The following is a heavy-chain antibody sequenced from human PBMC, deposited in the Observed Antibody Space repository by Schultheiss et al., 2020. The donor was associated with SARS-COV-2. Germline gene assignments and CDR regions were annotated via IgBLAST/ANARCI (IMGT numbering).Heavy chain of an antibody. V-gene: IGHV1-69*13. Sequence: SVKVSCKASGYTFTHYYLHWVRQAPGQGLEWMGGIIPIFGTANYAQKFQGRVTITADESTSTAYMELSSLRSEDTAVYYCARDILRYFDWLLSPQRDYYYYGMDVWGQGTTVTVSS. J-gene: IGHJ6*02. CDR3: ARDILRYFDWLLSPQRDYYYYGMDV. CDR2: IIPIFGTA. D-gene: IGHD3-9*01. CDR1: GYTFTHYY.